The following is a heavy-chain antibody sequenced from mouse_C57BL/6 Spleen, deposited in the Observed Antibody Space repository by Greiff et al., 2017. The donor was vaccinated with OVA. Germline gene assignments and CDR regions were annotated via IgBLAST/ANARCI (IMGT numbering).Heavy chain of an antibody. V-gene: IGHV1-81*01. Sequence: QVQLQQSGAELARPGASVTLSCKASGYTFTSYGISWVKQRTGPGLEWIGEIYPRSGNTYYNEKFKGKATLTADKSSSTAYMELRSLTSEDSAVYFCAREGDGYPFAYWGQGTLVTVSA. CDR1: GYTFTSYG. CDR3: AREGDGYPFAY. CDR2: IYPRSGNT. J-gene: IGHJ3*01. D-gene: IGHD2-3*01.